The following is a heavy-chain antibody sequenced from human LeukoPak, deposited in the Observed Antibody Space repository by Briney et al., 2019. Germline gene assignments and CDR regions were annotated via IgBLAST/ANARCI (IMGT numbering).Heavy chain of an antibody. D-gene: IGHD3-22*01. CDR1: GGTFSSYA. Sequence: SVKVSCKDAGGTFSSYAISWVRQDPGQGLEWMGGFILIFGTATYAQKFQGRVTITTDESTSTAYMELSSLRSEDTAVYYCAREDYYDSSGYSLFDYWGQGSLVTVSS. CDR2: FILIFGTA. CDR3: AREDYYDSSGYSLFDY. V-gene: IGHV1-69*05. J-gene: IGHJ4*02.